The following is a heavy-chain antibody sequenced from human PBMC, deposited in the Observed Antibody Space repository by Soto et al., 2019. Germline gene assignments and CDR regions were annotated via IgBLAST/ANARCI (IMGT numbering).Heavy chain of an antibody. CDR3: ARTVRSYSWSYFDD. CDR2: IYRSGST. Sequence: SETLSLTCAVSGSSLTTTHWWCWFRQSPGKGLEWIGEIYRSGSTKYNPSLKSRVSMSLDKSKNEFSLNLKSVTAADTAVYYCARTVRSYSWSYFDDWGQGTLVTVSS. CDR1: GSSLTTTHW. V-gene: IGHV4-4*02. D-gene: IGHD4-4*01. J-gene: IGHJ4*02.